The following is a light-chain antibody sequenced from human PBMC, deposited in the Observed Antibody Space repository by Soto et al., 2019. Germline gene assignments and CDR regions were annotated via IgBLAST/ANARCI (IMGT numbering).Light chain of an antibody. J-gene: IGKJ4*01. Sequence: EIVLTQSPGTLSLSPGERATLSCRASQSVSSSYLAWYQQKPGQAPRLLIYAASSRATGIPDRFSGTGSGTDFTLTISRLEPEDFALYYCQQYGSAPLTFGGGTKVDI. CDR2: AAS. V-gene: IGKV3-20*01. CDR3: QQYGSAPLT. CDR1: QSVSSSY.